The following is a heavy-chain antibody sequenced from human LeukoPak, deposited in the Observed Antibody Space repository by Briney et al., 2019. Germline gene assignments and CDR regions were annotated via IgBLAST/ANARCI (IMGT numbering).Heavy chain of an antibody. CDR3: ARDCSSTSCYFYYYGMDV. CDR2: INHSGST. V-gene: IGHV4-34*01. D-gene: IGHD2-2*01. Sequence: SETLSLTCAVYGGSFSGYYWSWIRQPLGKGLEWIGEINHSGSTNYNPSLKSRVTISVDTSKNQFSLKLRSVTAADTAVYYCARDCSSTSCYFYYYGMDVWGKGTTVTVSS. J-gene: IGHJ6*04. CDR1: GGSFSGYY.